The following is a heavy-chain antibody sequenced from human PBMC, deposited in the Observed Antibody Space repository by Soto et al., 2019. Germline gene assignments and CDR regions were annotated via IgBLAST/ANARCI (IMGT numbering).Heavy chain of an antibody. CDR3: VRALDGSGSYYTDY. V-gene: IGHV1-18*01. CDR2: TRPNNGNT. CDR1: GYTFSIYG. J-gene: IGHJ4*02. D-gene: IGHD3-10*01. Sequence: GASVKVSCKASGYTFSIYGINWVRQAPGQGLEWMGWTRPNNGNTKYAQNLQGRVTMTTDTSTSTAYMELRSLRPDDTAVYYCVRALDGSGSYYTDYWGQGTLVTVSS.